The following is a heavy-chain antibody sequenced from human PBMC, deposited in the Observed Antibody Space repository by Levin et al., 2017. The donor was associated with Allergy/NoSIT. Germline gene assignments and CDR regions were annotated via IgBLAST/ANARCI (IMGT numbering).Heavy chain of an antibody. CDR2: ISYDGSYK. CDR1: GFTFNSYV. CDR3: AKDRAPPDVDVPPVGYGMDV. V-gene: IGHV3-30*18. Sequence: GGSLRLSCAASGFTFNSYVMHWVRQAPGKGLEWVAVISYDGSYKYYADSVKGRFTISRDNSKTTLYVQMNSLRAEDTAMYSCAKDRAPPDVDVPPVGYGMDVWGQGTTVTVSS. D-gene: IGHD2-2*01. J-gene: IGHJ6*02.